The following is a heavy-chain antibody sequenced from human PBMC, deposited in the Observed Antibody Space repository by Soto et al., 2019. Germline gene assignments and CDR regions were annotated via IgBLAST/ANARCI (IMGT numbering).Heavy chain of an antibody. D-gene: IGHD3-10*01. Sequence: VASVKVSCKASGYTFTGYYMHWVRQAPGQGLEWMGWINPNSGGTNYAQKFQGRVTMTRDTSISTAYMELSRLRSDDTAVYYCARGAARYGSGSYSPLFDYWGQGTLVTVSS. V-gene: IGHV1-2*02. CDR1: GYTFTGYY. CDR2: INPNSGGT. CDR3: ARGAARYGSGSYSPLFDY. J-gene: IGHJ4*02.